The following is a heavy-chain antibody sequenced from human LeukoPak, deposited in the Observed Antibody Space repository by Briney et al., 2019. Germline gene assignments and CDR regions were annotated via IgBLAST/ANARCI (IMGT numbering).Heavy chain of an antibody. CDR1: GGSISSSSYY. Sequence: SETLSLTCTVSGGSISSSSYYWGWIRQPPGKGLEWIGSIYYSGSTYYNPSLKSRVTISVDTSKNQFSLKLSSVTAADTAVYYCATPDYDFWSGSDDDAFDIWGQGTMVTVSS. CDR2: IYYSGST. D-gene: IGHD3-3*01. V-gene: IGHV4-39*01. CDR3: ATPDYDFWSGSDDDAFDI. J-gene: IGHJ3*02.